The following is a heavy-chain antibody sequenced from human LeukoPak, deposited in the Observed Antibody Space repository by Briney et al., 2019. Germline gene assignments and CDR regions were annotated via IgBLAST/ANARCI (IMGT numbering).Heavy chain of an antibody. CDR1: GFTFRTYS. CDR3: ARVGPPSYAMDV. J-gene: IGHJ6*02. D-gene: IGHD3-16*01. V-gene: IGHV3-21*01. CDR2: ISTTSSYF. Sequence: GGSLRLSCAASGFTFRTYSMNWVRQAPGKGLDWVSSISTTSSYFYYADSVKGGFTISRHNAKNALFLQMISLRAEDTDVYYCARVGPPSYAMDVWGQGTTVTVSS.